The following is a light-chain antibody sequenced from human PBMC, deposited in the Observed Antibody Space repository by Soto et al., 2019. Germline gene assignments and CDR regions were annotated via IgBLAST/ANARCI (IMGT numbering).Light chain of an antibody. Sequence: DIQMTQSPSTLYASVGARVTITWRASQGIGNHLAWCQQEPGKAPKSLIYGVSGLHSGVPSKCRGSGSGTDFTRTIYSGQPEDFATYYCQQYDSYPTFGQGTRLEIK. CDR3: QQYDSYPT. CDR2: GVS. V-gene: IGKV1-16*02. CDR1: QGIGNH. J-gene: IGKJ5*01.